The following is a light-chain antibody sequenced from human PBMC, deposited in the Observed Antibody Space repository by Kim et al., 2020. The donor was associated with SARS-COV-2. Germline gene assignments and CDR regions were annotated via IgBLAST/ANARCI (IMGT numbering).Light chain of an antibody. V-gene: IGKV3-20*01. CDR3: QQYGSTFRT. CDR1: QSRTGSE. J-gene: IGKJ1*01. CDR2: GSS. Sequence: LSPGETTTVSCRASQSRTGSELAWYQHKPGQAPRLLIYGSSNRVTGIPDSFSGSGSGTDFTLTISRLEPEDFAVYYCQQYGSTFRTFGQGTKVDIK.